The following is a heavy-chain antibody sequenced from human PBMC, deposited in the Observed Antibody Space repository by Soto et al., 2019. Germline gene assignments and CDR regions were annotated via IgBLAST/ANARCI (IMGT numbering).Heavy chain of an antibody. J-gene: IGHJ6*02. V-gene: IGHV5-51*01. Sequence: ESLKISSRSSGYNFTRYWIGWVRQMPGKGLKWMGIIYPGDSDTRYSPSFQGQVTISADKSISTAYLQWSSLKASDTAMYYCAKSASIASYYGMDVWGQGTTVTVSS. CDR3: AKSASIASYYGMDV. CDR2: IYPGDSDT. CDR1: GYNFTRYW. D-gene: IGHD6-6*01.